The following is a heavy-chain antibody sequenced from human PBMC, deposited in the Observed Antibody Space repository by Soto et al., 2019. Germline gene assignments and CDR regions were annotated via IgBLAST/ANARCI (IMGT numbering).Heavy chain of an antibody. V-gene: IGHV3-74*01. CDR3: ARGKGQDDNWFDP. CDR2: INSDGSST. J-gene: IGHJ5*02. Sequence: GGSLRLSCAASGFTFSSYWMHWVRQAPGKGLVWVSRINSDGSSTSYADSVKGRFTISRDNAKNTLYLQMNSLRAEDTTVYYCARGKGQDDNWFDPWGQGTLVTVSS. CDR1: GFTFSSYW.